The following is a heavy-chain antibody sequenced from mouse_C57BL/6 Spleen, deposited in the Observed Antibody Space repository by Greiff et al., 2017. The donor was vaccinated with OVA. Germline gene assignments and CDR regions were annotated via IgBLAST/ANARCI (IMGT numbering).Heavy chain of an antibody. CDR3: ARRANWDVFDY. CDR2: IDPSDSET. V-gene: IGHV1-52*01. J-gene: IGHJ2*01. CDR1: GYTFTSYW. D-gene: IGHD4-1*01. Sequence: QVQLQQPGAELVRPGSSVKLSCKASGYTFTSYWMHWVKQRPIQGLEWIGNIDPSDSETHYNQKFKDKATLTVDKSSSTAYMQLSSLTSEDSAVYYCARRANWDVFDYWGQGTTLTVSS.